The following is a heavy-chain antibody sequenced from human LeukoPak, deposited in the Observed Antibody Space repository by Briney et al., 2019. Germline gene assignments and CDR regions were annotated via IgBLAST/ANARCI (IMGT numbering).Heavy chain of an antibody. V-gene: IGHV4-59*08. J-gene: IGHJ5*02. CDR1: GGSIRGYY. CDR3: ARHTLQLWLLWFDP. CDR2: IYYSGIT. Sequence: PSETLSLTCTVSGGSIRGYYWSWIRQPPGKGLEYIGYIYYSGITNYNPSLKSRVTISVDTSKNQFSLKLSSVTAADTAVYYCARHTLQLWLLWFDPWGQGTLVTVSS. D-gene: IGHD5-18*01.